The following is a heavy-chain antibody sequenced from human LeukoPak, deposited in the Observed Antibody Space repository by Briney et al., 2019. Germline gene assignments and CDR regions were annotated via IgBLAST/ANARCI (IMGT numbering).Heavy chain of an antibody. J-gene: IGHJ4*02. Sequence: GGSLRLSCAASGFTFSSYAMSWVRQGPGKGLEWVSVISGSGGSTYNADSVKGRFTISRDNSKNTMYLQMNSLRAEDTAVYYCAKDLGFESSGPFDYWGQGTLGTVSS. CDR2: ISGSGGST. V-gene: IGHV3-23*01. D-gene: IGHD6-19*01. CDR3: AKDLGFESSGPFDY. CDR1: GFTFSSYA.